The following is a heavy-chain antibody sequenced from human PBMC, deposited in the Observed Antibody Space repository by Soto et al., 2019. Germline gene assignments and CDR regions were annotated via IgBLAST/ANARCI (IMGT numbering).Heavy chain of an antibody. D-gene: IGHD5-18*01. CDR3: ARDEGYSYGSKGYYYYGMDV. Sequence: PSETLSLTCTVSGGSISSYYWSWIRQPPGKGLEWFGFFYYSGSTTYNPSFKSRFTFSVDTSKTQFSLKLSFLTAADTAVYYCARDEGYSYGSKGYYYYGMDVWGQGTRVTVSS. CDR1: GGSISSYY. CDR2: FYYSGST. J-gene: IGHJ6*02. V-gene: IGHV4-59*01.